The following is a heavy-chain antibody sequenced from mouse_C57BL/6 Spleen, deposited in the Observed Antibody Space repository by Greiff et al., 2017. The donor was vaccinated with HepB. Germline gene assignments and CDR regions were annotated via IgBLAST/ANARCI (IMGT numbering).Heavy chain of an antibody. CDR3: ASPLYDYDEAWFAY. V-gene: IGHV1-18*01. J-gene: IGHJ3*01. D-gene: IGHD2-4*01. CDR2: INPNNGGT. Sequence: VQLQQSGPELVKPGASVKIPCKASGYTFTDYNMDWVKQSHGKSLEWIGDINPNNGGTIYNQKFKGKATLTVDKSSSTAYMELRSLTSEDTAVYCCASPLYDYDEAWFAYWGQGTLVTVSA. CDR1: GYTFTDYN.